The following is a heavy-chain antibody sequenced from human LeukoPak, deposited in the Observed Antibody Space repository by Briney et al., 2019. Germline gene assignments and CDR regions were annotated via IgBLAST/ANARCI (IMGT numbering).Heavy chain of an antibody. CDR1: GFTVSSNY. CDR3: ARVVGRDFWTPRASYYYYYMDV. D-gene: IGHD3-3*01. V-gene: IGHV3-53*01. Sequence: PGGSLRLSCAASGFTVSSNYMSWVRQAPGKGLEWVSVIYSGGSTYYADSVKGRFTTSRDNSKNTLYLQMNSLRAEDTAVYYCARVVGRDFWTPRASYYYYYMDVWGKGTTVTVSS. J-gene: IGHJ6*03. CDR2: IYSGGST.